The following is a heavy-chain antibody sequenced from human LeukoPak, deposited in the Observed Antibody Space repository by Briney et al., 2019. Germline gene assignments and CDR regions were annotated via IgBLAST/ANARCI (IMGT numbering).Heavy chain of an antibody. V-gene: IGHV4-39*01. CDR3: ARLSDLDY. J-gene: IGHJ4*02. D-gene: IGHD3-16*02. CDR1: GGSISSSSYY. Sequence: PSETLSLTCTVSGGSISSSSYYWGWIRQPPGRGREWIGSIYYSGSTYYNPSLKSRVTISVDTSKNQFSLKRSSGTAADMAVYYCARLSDLDYWGQGTLVTVSS. CDR2: IYYSGST.